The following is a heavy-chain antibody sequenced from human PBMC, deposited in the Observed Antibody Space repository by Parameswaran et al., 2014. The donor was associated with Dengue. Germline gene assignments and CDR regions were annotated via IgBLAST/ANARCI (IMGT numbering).Heavy chain of an antibody. D-gene: IGHD2-2*01. Sequence: RWIRQPPGKGLEWIGYIYYSGSTYYNPSLKSRVTISVDTSKNQFSLKLSSVTAADTAVYYCARDRVVVPAAPYNWFDPWGQGTLVTVSS. CDR2: IYYSGST. CDR3: ARDRVVVPAAPYNWFDP. V-gene: IGHV4-30-4*01. J-gene: IGHJ5*02.